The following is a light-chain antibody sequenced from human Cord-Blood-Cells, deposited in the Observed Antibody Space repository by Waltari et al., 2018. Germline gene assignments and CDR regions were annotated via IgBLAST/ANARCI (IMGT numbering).Light chain of an antibody. V-gene: IGKV3-20*01. CDR1: QSFSSSY. CDR2: GAS. Sequence: EIVLTQSPGTLSLSPGERATLSFRASQSFSSSYLAWYQQKPGQAPRLLIYGASSRATGIPDRFSGSGSGTDFTITISRLEPEDFAVYYCQQYGSSPPYTFGQGTKLEIK. CDR3: QQYGSSPPYT. J-gene: IGKJ2*01.